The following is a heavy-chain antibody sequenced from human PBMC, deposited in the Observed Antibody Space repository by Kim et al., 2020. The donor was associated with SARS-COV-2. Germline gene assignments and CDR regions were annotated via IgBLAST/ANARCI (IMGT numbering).Heavy chain of an antibody. CDR3: ARCGSGSYYPIVGYFDY. J-gene: IGHJ4*02. V-gene: IGHV1-69*01. D-gene: IGHD3-10*01. Sequence: LQGRVTITADESTSTAYMELSSLRSEDTAVYYCARCGSGSYYPIVGYFDYWGQGTLVTVSS.